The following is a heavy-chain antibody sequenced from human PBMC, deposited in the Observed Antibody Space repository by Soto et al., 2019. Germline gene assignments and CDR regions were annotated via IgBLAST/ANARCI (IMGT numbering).Heavy chain of an antibody. J-gene: IGHJ4*02. V-gene: IGHV1-69*18. CDR2: IIPLYGRT. Sequence: QVQLVQSGAEVRSPGSSVSVSCKTSGGTFSVHAINWVRQAPGQGLEWMGMIIPLYGRTNYAHNLQGRVTSSADESTRTSTLDISRLTSEDTAVYFCAREGGGWSSGYCDCWGQGTQVTISS. D-gene: IGHD3-16*01. CDR1: GGTFSVHA. CDR3: AREGGGWSSGYCDC.